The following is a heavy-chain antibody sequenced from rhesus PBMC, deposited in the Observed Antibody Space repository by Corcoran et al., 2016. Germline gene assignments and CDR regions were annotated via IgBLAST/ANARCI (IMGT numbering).Heavy chain of an antibody. CDR2: IYGSGSST. CDR3: ASSTGTSFDY. J-gene: IGHJ4*01. V-gene: IGHV4-169*02. CDR1: GGSISSSY. D-gene: IGHD7-45*01. Sequence: QLQLQESGPGLVKPSETLSVTCAVSGGSISSSYWSWIRQVPGKGLEWIGYIYGSGSSTNYNPSLKSRVTLSVDTSKNQLSLKLSSVTAADTAVYYCASSTGTSFDYWGQGVLVTVSS.